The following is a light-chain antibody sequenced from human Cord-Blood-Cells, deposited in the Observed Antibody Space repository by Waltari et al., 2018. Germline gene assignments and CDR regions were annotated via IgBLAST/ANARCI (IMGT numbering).Light chain of an antibody. J-gene: IGKJ1*01. CDR3: QQYNSYST. CDR1: QSISSW. Sequence: DIQLTQSPSTLSASVGDSVTIPCRASQSISSWLAWYQQKPGKAPKLLIYKASSLESGVPSRFSGSGSGTEFTLTISSLQPDDFATYYCQQYNSYSTFGQGTKVEIK. CDR2: KAS. V-gene: IGKV1-5*03.